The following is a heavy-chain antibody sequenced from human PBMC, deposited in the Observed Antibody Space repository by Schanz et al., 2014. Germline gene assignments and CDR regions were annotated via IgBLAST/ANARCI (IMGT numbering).Heavy chain of an antibody. D-gene: IGHD2-15*01. CDR3: ARYTAQSGVGPSCCGYCQH. CDR1: GFTFSRYT. CDR2: MSWNAGSL. V-gene: IGHV3-9*01. Sequence: EVQLLESGGGLVRPGGSLRLSCAASGFTFSRYTMNWVRQAPGKGLELCSGMSWNAGSLGYGDSVKGRFTISRDNAKNSLYLQINSLRAEDTALYYCARYTAQSGVGPSCCGYCQHWGQGALVTVSS. J-gene: IGHJ1*01.